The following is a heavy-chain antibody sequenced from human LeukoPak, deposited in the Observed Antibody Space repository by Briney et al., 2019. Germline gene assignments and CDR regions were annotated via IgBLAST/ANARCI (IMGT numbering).Heavy chain of an antibody. V-gene: IGHV1-18*01. J-gene: IGHJ4*02. D-gene: IGHD1-26*01. CDR1: GYTFTSYG. CDR3: AREGVVSGSGGY. Sequence: ASVKVSCKASGYTFTSYGISWVRQAPGQGIEWMGWISAYNGNTNYAKKLQGRVTMTTDTSTSKAYMEVRSLRSDDTAVYYCAREGVVSGSGGYWCQGTLVTVSS. CDR2: ISAYNGNT.